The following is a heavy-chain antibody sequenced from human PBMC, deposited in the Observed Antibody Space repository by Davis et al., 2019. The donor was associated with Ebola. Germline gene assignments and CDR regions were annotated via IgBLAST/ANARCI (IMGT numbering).Heavy chain of an antibody. CDR3: AREDYGGNGDYYYNYGMDV. D-gene: IGHD4-23*01. CDR2: IYYVGST. CDR1: GGSISSYY. J-gene: IGHJ6*02. Sequence: PGGSLRLSCTVSGGSISSYYWSWIRQPPGKGLEWIGYIYYVGSTNYNPSLKSRVTISVDTSKNQFSLKLSSVTAADTAVYYCAREDYGGNGDYYYNYGMDVWGQGTTVTVSS. V-gene: IGHV4-59*01.